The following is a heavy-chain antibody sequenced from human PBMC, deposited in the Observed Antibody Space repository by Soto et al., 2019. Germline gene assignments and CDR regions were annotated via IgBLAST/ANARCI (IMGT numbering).Heavy chain of an antibody. CDR2: IYYSGST. CDR3: ARHGIRYFYDSSDYYALDV. J-gene: IGHJ6*02. CDR1: GGSISSYH. D-gene: IGHD3-22*01. V-gene: IGHV4-59*08. Sequence: SETLSLTCSVSGGSISSYHWSWIRQPPGKGLEWIGYIYYSGSTNFNPSLKSRVAISVDTSKQQFSLKLSSVTAADTAVYYCARHGIRYFYDSSDYYALDVWGQGTTVTVYS.